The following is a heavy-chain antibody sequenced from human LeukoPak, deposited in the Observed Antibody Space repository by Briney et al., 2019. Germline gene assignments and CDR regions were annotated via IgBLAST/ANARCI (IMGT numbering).Heavy chain of an antibody. V-gene: IGHV1-69*13. Sequence: ASVKVSCKASGGTFSSYAISWVRQAPGQGLEWMGGIIPIFGTANYAQKFQGRVTITADESTSTAYMELSSLRSEDTAVYYCARDPASGDYADVNDSWGQGTLVTVSS. CDR3: ARDPASGDYADVNDS. D-gene: IGHD4-17*01. CDR2: IIPIFGTA. J-gene: IGHJ4*02. CDR1: GGTFSSYA.